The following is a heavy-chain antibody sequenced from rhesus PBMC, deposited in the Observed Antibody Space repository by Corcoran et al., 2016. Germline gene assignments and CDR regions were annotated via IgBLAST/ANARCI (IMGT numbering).Heavy chain of an antibody. CDR1: GGSIRSNY. CDR3: ARSWGSRYYFDY. Sequence: QLQLQESGPGLVKPSETLSLTCAVSGGSIRSNYWSWIRQPPGKGLEWIGRISGSGGSTDYNPSLKSRVTISTDTAKNQFSLKLSSVTAADTAVYYCARSWGSRYYFDYWGQGVLVTVSS. CDR2: ISGSGGST. D-gene: IGHD4-29*01. V-gene: IGHV4-173*01. J-gene: IGHJ4*01.